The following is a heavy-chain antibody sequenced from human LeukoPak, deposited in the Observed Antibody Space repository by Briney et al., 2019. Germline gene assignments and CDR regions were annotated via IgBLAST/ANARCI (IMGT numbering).Heavy chain of an antibody. CDR2: ISSNGGST. J-gene: IGHJ4*02. V-gene: IGHV3-64*04. CDR1: GFTFSSYA. Sequence: GGSLRLSCSASGFTFSSYAMHWVRQAPGKGLEYVSAISSNGGSTTYADSVKGRFTISRDNAKNTLYLQMNSLRAEDTAVYYCASLVGATGDFDYWGQGTLVTVSS. D-gene: IGHD1-26*01. CDR3: ASLVGATGDFDY.